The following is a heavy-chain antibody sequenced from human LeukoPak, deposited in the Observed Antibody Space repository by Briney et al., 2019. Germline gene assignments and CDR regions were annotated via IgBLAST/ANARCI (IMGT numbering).Heavy chain of an antibody. CDR2: ISSSGSTI. V-gene: IGHV3-48*03. Sequence: PGGSLRLSCAASGFTFSSYEMNWVRQAPGKGLEWVSYISSSGSTIYYADSVKGRFTISRDNSKNTLYLQMNSLRAEGTAVYYCAKRGHNRYSSDGYYFDYWGQGTLVTVSS. CDR3: AKRGHNRYSSDGYYFDY. CDR1: GFTFSSYE. D-gene: IGHD6-19*01. J-gene: IGHJ4*02.